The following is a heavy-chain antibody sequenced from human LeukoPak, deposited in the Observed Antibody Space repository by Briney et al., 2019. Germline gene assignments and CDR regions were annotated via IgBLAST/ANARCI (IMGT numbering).Heavy chain of an antibody. D-gene: IGHD3-22*01. CDR2: INHIRST. Sequence: PSQTLSLTCTVSGGSISSGGYYWSWIRQPPGKGLEWIGEINHIRSTNYNPSLKSRVTISVDTSKNQFSLKLSSLTAADTAVYYCARGPNSSGYYLVPWFDPWGQGTLVTVSS. V-gene: IGHV4-30-2*01. CDR1: GGSISSGGYY. CDR3: ARGPNSSGYYLVPWFDP. J-gene: IGHJ5*02.